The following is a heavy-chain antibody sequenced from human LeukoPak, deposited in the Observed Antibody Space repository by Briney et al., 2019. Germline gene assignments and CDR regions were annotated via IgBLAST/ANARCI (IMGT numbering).Heavy chain of an antibody. D-gene: IGHD6-19*01. CDR3: ARVLHPPDSSGWYPYYFDY. J-gene: IGHJ4*02. CDR2: ISGSGGTT. CDR1: GFTFSNYY. V-gene: IGHV3-23*01. Sequence: PGGSLRLSCAASGFTFSNYYMSWVRQAPGKGLEWVSAISGSGGTTYYADSVKGRFTISRDNSKNTLFLQMNSLRAEDTAVYYCARVLHPPDSSGWYPYYFDYWGQGTLVTVSS.